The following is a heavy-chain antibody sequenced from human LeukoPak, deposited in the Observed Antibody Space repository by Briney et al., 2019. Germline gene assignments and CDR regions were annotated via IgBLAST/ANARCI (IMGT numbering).Heavy chain of an antibody. CDR1: GFTFSNAW. V-gene: IGHV3-15*01. D-gene: IGHD2-2*01. CDR2: IKSETDGGTT. Sequence: GGSLRLSCAASGFTFSNAWMSWVRQAPGKGLEWVGRIKSETDGGTTDYAAPVKGRFTISRDDSKNTLYLQMNSLKTEDTAVYYCTTGLTGDIVVVPAAMTGAFDIWGQGTMVTVSS. J-gene: IGHJ3*02. CDR3: TTGLTGDIVVVPAAMTGAFDI.